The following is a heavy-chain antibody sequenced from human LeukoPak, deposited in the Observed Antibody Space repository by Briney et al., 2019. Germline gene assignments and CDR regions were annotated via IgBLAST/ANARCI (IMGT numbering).Heavy chain of an antibody. CDR1: GYTFTDYY. V-gene: IGHV1-2*02. D-gene: IGHD3-10*01. Sequence: ASVKVSCKASGYTFTDYYMHWVRQDPGQGLEWMGWINPNSGGTSSAQKFQGRVTMIKDTSINTVYMELHRLRSDDTAVYYCARGGIMNFGERAPRPWFDPWGQGTLVTVSS. J-gene: IGHJ5*02. CDR2: INPNSGGT. CDR3: ARGGIMNFGERAPRPWFDP.